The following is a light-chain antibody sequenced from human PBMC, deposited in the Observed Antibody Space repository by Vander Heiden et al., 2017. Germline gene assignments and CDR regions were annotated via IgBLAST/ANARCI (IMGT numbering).Light chain of an antibody. Sequence: DILLTQSPDSLAVYLGERATINCKSSQSLISRSNYKNSLACYQQKPCQPPRLLIFWASTRESGVPDRFSGSGSGTDLTRTINSLQAEDVAVYYCQQCYATPYTFGQGTKLEIK. J-gene: IGKJ2*01. CDR3: QQCYATPYT. CDR1: QSLISRSNYKNS. CDR2: WAS. V-gene: IGKV4-1*01.